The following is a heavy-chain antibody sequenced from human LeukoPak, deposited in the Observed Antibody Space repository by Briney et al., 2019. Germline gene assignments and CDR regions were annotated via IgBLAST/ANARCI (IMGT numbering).Heavy chain of an antibody. CDR3: AKEAYYDILTGYLKPHYFDY. D-gene: IGHD3-9*01. CDR1: GFTFSSYG. J-gene: IGHJ4*02. CDR2: VSGSGGIT. Sequence: GGTLRLSCAASGFTFSSYGMSWVRQAPGKGLEWVSGVSGSGGITFYADSVKGRFTISRDNSKNTLYLQMNSLRAEDTAVYYCAKEAYYDILTGYLKPHYFDYWGQGTLVTVSS. V-gene: IGHV3-23*01.